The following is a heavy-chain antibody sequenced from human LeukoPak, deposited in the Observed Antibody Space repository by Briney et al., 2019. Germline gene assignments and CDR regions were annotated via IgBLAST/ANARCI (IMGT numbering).Heavy chain of an antibody. V-gene: IGHV4-61*01. J-gene: IGHJ4*02. CDR1: GGSVSGGSYY. CDR3: ARDYDFWSGINN. CDR2: IYYSGST. Sequence: SETLSLTCTVSGGSVSGGSYYWSWLRQPPGKGLEWIGYIYYSGSTNYNPSLKSRVTISVDTSKNQVSLRLSSVTAADTAVYYCARDYDFWSGINNWGQGTLVTVSS. D-gene: IGHD3-3*01.